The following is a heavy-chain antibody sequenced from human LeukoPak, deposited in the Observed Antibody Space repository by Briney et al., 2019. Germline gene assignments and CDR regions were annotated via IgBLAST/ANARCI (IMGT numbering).Heavy chain of an antibody. D-gene: IGHD3/OR15-3a*01. CDR3: ASFPLRFLDQDGGYYFDY. J-gene: IGHJ4*02. CDR2: INHSGST. Sequence: SETLSLTCTVSGGSISSYYWSWIRQPPGKGLEWIGEINHSGSTNYNPSLKSRVTISVDTSKNQFSLKLSSVTAADTAVYYCASFPLRFLDQDGGYYFDYWGQGTLVTVSS. CDR1: GGSISSYY. V-gene: IGHV4-34*01.